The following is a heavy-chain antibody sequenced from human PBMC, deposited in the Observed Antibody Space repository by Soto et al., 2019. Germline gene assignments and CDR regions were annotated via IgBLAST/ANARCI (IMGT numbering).Heavy chain of an antibody. CDR3: ARDRKESNYFDY. CDR1: GGSISSGGYS. V-gene: IGHV4-30-2*01. J-gene: IGHJ4*02. CDR2: IHQTGIT. Sequence: PSETLSLTCAVSGGSISSGGYSWSWIRQPPGKCLEWIGYIHQTGITYYNPSLKSRVTISLDRSNNQFSLNLSSVTAADTAAYFCARDRKESNYFDYWGQGTLVTVSS.